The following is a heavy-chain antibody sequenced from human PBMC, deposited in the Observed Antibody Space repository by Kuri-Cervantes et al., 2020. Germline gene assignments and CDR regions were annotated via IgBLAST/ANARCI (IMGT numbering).Heavy chain of an antibody. J-gene: IGHJ4*02. Sequence: GGSLRLSCTASGFIYDDYAMHWVRQVPGKGLEWVSGISWNSDNIAYADSVKGRFTISRDNAKNSLYLQMNSLRAEDTALYYCAKDVDHRMGPYYFDYWGQGTLVTVSS. D-gene: IGHD1-26*01. CDR1: GFIYDDYA. CDR3: AKDVDHRMGPYYFDY. V-gene: IGHV3-9*01. CDR2: ISWNSDNI.